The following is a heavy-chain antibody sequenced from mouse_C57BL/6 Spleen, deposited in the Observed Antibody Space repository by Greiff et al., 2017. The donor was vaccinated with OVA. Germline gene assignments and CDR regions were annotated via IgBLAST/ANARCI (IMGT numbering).Heavy chain of an antibody. V-gene: IGHV3-1*01. Sequence: VQLKQSGPGMVKPSQSLSLTCTVTGYSITSGYDWHWIRHFPGNKLEWMGYISYSGSTNYNPSLKSRISITHDTSKNHFFLKLNSVTTEDTATYYCAREGNSPFAYWGQGTLVTVSA. D-gene: IGHD2-1*01. J-gene: IGHJ3*01. CDR1: GYSITSGYD. CDR2: ISYSGST. CDR3: AREGNSPFAY.